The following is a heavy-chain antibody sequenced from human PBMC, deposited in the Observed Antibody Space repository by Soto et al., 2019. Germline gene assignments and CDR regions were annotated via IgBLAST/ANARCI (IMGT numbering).Heavy chain of an antibody. CDR1: GGSISSSSYY. CDR2: IYYSGST. Sequence: SETLSLTCTVSGGSISSSSYYWGWIRQPPGKGLEWIGSIYYSGSTNYNPSLKSRVTISVDTSENQFSLKLSSVAAADTAVYFCARSPSMIRGVILDWWVQGMLVTVSS. V-gene: IGHV4-39*07. CDR3: ARSPSMIRGVILDW. D-gene: IGHD3-10*01. J-gene: IGHJ4*02.